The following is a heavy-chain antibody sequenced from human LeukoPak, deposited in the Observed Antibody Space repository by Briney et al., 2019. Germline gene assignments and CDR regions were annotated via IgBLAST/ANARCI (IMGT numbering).Heavy chain of an antibody. D-gene: IGHD3-10*01. Sequence: GGSLRLSCAASGFTFSICPMTWVRQAPGKGLEWVSSISDSGDNTWYADSVKGRFTISRDNSKNTMYLQMNRLRAEDTAVYYCASGITLLRGVMDFWGQGTLVTVSS. CDR1: GFTFSICP. J-gene: IGHJ4*02. V-gene: IGHV3-23*01. CDR3: ASGITLLRGVMDF. CDR2: ISDSGDNT.